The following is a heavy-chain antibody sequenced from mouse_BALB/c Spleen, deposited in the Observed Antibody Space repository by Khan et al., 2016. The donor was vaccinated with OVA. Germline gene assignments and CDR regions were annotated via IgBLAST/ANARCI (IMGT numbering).Heavy chain of an antibody. D-gene: IGHD2-1*01. CDR1: GYTFTTYW. CDR3: TERGLYGICAY. V-gene: IGHV1-7*01. Sequence: QVQLQQPGAELAQPGASVKMSCQTSGYTFTTYWMHWVKQRPGQGLEWIGYINPSTGYTEYNQRFKDKATLTTDKSSSTAYIQLSRLTSEDSAVCYCTERGLYGICAYWGQGTLVTVSA. CDR2: INPSTGYT. J-gene: IGHJ3*01.